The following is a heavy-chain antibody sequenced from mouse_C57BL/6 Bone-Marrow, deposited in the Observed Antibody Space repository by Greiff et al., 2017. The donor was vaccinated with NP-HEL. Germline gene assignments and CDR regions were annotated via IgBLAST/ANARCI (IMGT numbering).Heavy chain of an antibody. CDR3: ARWGYYDYDEGY. CDR2: IRNKANGYTT. CDR1: GFTFTDYY. V-gene: IGHV7-3*01. D-gene: IGHD2-4*01. Sequence: EVKLMESGGGLVQPGGSLSLSCAASGFTFTDYYMSWVRQPPGKALEWLGFIRNKANGYTTEYSASVKGRFTISRDNSQSILYLQMNALSAEDSATYYCARWGYYDYDEGYWGQGTSVTVSS. J-gene: IGHJ4*01.